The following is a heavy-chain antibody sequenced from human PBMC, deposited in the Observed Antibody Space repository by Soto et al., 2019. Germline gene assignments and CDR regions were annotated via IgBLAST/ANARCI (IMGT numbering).Heavy chain of an antibody. CDR3: ARHLRYCSGGSCYPLYLDV. CDR2: IYYSGST. CDR1: GGSISSSSYY. Sequence: QLQLQESGPGLVKPSETLSLTCPVSGGSISSSSYYWGWIRQPPGKGLAWVGSIYYSGSTYYNPSLKSRVTISVDTSTTKFSLKLSSVTAADTAVYYCARHLRYCSGGSCYPLYLDVWGKGTTVTVSS. D-gene: IGHD2-15*01. J-gene: IGHJ6*03. V-gene: IGHV4-39*01.